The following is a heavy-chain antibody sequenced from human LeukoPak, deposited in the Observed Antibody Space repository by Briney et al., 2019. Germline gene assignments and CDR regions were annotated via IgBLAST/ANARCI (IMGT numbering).Heavy chain of an antibody. CDR2: IFTNGNT. CDR1: GFTVSTNY. D-gene: IGHD3-10*01. CDR3: ARDHYGLTSYPNP. Sequence: GGSLRLSCTVSGFTVSTNYMSWVRQAPGKGLEWVSVIFTNGNTKYADSVKGRFTISRDNSKNMLYLQMNSLRAEDTAVYYCARDHYGLTSYPNPWGQGTLVTASS. V-gene: IGHV3-66*01. J-gene: IGHJ5*02.